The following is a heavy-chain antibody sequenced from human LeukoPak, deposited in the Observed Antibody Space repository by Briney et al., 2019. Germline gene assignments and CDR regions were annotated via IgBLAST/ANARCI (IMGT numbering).Heavy chain of an antibody. J-gene: IGHJ6*03. CDR2: ISAYNGNT. Sequence: ASVKVSCKASGYTFTGYYMHWVRQAPGQGLEWMGWISAYNGNTNYAQKLQGRVTMATDTSTSTAYMELRSLRSDDTAFYYCARDVTHSGSYYYYYYMDVWGKGTTVTVSS. D-gene: IGHD1-26*01. CDR3: ARDVTHSGSYYYYYYMDV. CDR1: GYTFTGYY. V-gene: IGHV1-18*04.